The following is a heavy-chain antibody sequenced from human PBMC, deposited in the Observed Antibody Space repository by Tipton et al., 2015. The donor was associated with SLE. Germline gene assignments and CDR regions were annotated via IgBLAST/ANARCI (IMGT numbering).Heavy chain of an antibody. V-gene: IGHV3-23*01. J-gene: IGHJ6*02. CDR2: ISGSGGST. CDR1: GFTFGDYA. Sequence: SLRLSCTASGFTFGDYAMSWVRQAPGKGLEWVSAISGSGGSTYYADSVKGRFTISRDNSKNTLYLQMNSLRAEDTAVYYCAKDLTPYGDNYYYGMDVWGQGTTVTVSS. CDR3: AKDLTPYGDNYYYGMDV. D-gene: IGHD4-17*01.